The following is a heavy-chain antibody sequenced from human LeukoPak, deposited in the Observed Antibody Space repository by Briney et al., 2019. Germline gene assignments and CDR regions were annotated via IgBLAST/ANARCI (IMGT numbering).Heavy chain of an antibody. CDR3: ARDSGTTGEVKFDP. CDR2: IYTSGTT. D-gene: IGHD3-10*01. V-gene: IGHV4-4*07. J-gene: IGHJ5*02. CDR1: GGSISSFY. Sequence: SETLSLTCSVSGGSISSFYCNWMRQPAGKGLESIGRIYTSGTTTYNPSLKSRVTMSVDTSKNQFSLKLSSVTAADTAVYYCARDSGTTGEVKFDPWGQGTLVTVSS.